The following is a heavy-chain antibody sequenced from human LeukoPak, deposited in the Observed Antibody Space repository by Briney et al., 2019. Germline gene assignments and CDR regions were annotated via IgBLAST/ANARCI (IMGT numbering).Heavy chain of an antibody. CDR1: GGTFSSYA. V-gene: IGHV1-69*05. Sequence: VASVKVSCKASGGTFSSYAISWVRQAPGQGLEWMGGIIPIFGTANYAQKFQGRVTITTDESTSTAYMELSSLRSEDTAVYYCASAYCGGDCYSGGNWFDPWGQGTLVTVSS. CDR2: IIPIFGTA. CDR3: ASAYCGGDCYSGGNWFDP. J-gene: IGHJ5*02. D-gene: IGHD2-21*02.